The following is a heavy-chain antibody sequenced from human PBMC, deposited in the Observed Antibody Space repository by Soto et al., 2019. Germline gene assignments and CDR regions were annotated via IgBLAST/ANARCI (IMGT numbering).Heavy chain of an antibody. CDR2: IIPILGIA. CDR1: GGTFSSYT. V-gene: IGHV1-69*04. Sequence: ASVKVSCKASGGTFSSYTISWVRQAPGQGLEWMGRIIPILGIANYAQKFQGRVTITADKSTSTAYMELSSLRSEDTAVYYCARDLETDSSGWHGVGDWGQGTLVTVSS. J-gene: IGHJ4*02. D-gene: IGHD6-19*01. CDR3: ARDLETDSSGWHGVGD.